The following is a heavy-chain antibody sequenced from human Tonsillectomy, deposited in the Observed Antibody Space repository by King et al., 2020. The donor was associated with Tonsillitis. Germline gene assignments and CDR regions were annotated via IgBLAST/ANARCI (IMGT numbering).Heavy chain of an antibody. Sequence: EVQLLESGGGLVQSGGSLRLSCAASGFTFTDYVMSWVRRDPGKGLEWVSLIYSGGDAADYADSVKGRFTISRDNSENTLYLQMNSLRAEDTAIYYCTKLGGGGYYYPDSWGQGTMVTVSS. J-gene: IGHJ4*02. CDR2: IYSGGDAA. CDR3: TKLGGGGYYYPDS. D-gene: IGHD3-3*01. V-gene: IGHV3-23*03. CDR1: GFTFTDYV.